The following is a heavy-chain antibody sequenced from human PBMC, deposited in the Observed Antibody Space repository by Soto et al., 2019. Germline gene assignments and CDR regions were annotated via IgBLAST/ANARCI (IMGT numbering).Heavy chain of an antibody. CDR1: GFTFRNHA. D-gene: IGHD1-1*01. CDR3: AREEYNKEYFDY. CDR2: ISYDGSNK. V-gene: IGHV3-30-3*01. J-gene: IGHJ4*02. Sequence: QVQLVESGGGVVQPGRSPRLSCAASGFTFRNHAMHWVRQAPGKGLEWVAVISYDGSNKYYADSVKGRFTISRDNSKNTLYLQMNSLRAEDTAVYYCAREEYNKEYFDYWGQGTLVTVSS.